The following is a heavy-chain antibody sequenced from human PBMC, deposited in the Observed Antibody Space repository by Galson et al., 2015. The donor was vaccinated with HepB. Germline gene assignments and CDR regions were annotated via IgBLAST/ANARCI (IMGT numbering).Heavy chain of an antibody. CDR1: GYSFTSYW. J-gene: IGHJ6*02. V-gene: IGHV5-51*03. Sequence: QSGAEVKKPGESLKISCKGSGYSFTSYWIGWVRQMPGKGLEWMGIIYPGDSDTRYSPSFQGQVTISADKSISTAYLQWSSLKASDTAMYYCARLVDTAMDPLDYYYYYGMDVWGQGTTVTVSS. CDR3: ARLVDTAMDPLDYYYYYGMDV. D-gene: IGHD5-18*01. CDR2: IYPGDSDT.